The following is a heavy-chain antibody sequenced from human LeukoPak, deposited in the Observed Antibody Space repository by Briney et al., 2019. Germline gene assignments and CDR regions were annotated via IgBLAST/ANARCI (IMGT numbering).Heavy chain of an antibody. Sequence: GESLKISCKGSGYSFTSYWIGWVRQMPGKGLEWMGIIYPGNSDTRYSPSFQGQVTISADKSIRTAYLQWSSLKASDTAIYYCARQEGTVTNYYYYHMDVCGKGTTVTVSS. V-gene: IGHV5-51*01. CDR1: GYSFTSYW. CDR3: ARQEGTVTNYYYYHMDV. J-gene: IGHJ6*04. D-gene: IGHD4-17*01. CDR2: IYPGNSDT.